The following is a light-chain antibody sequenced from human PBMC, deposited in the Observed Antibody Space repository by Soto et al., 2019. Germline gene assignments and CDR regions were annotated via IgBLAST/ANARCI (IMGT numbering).Light chain of an antibody. Sequence: EIVLTQSPGTLSLSPGERATLSCRASQSVSSTYLGWYQQKPGQAPRLLIYGASSRATGIPDRFSGSGSGTDFTLTIARLEPEDFAVYYCQLYGSSPPRTFGQGIKVEIK. CDR1: QSVSSTY. CDR2: GAS. CDR3: QLYGSSPPRT. J-gene: IGKJ1*01. V-gene: IGKV3-20*01.